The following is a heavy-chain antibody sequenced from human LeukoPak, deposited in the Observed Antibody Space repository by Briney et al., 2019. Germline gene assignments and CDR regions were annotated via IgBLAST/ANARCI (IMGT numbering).Heavy chain of an antibody. CDR2: INSGSSIT. CDR1: GFSFKTYI. D-gene: IGHD5-18*01. Sequence: GGSLRLSCTASGFSFKTYIMNWVRQAPGKGLEWISYINSGSSITQYADSVTGRFTISRDNARNSLCLQMNSLRAEDTAVYFCARSRYDSYGYFFCDYWGQGTLVTVSS. J-gene: IGHJ4*02. V-gene: IGHV3-48*01. CDR3: ARSRYDSYGYFFCDY.